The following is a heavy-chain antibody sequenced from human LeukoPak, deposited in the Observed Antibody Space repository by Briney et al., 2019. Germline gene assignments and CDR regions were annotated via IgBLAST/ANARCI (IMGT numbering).Heavy chain of an antibody. CDR3: ARPLTGTRRGDAFDI. CDR1: GYTFTSYY. V-gene: IGHV1-46*01. Sequence: ASVKVSCKASGYTFTSYYMHWVRQAPGQGLEWMGIINPSGGSTSYAQKSQGRVTMTRDTSTSTVYMELSSLRSEDTAVYYCARPLTGTRRGDAFDIWGQGALVTVSS. J-gene: IGHJ4*02. CDR2: INPSGGST. D-gene: IGHD1-20*01.